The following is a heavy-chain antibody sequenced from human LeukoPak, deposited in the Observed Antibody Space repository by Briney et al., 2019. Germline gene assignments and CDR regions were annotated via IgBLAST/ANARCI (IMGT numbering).Heavy chain of an antibody. V-gene: IGHV3-21*01. J-gene: IGHJ4*02. CDR1: GFTFSSYS. D-gene: IGHD6-6*01. CDR2: ISSSSSYI. CDR3: ARDMGDSSSSRGYFDY. Sequence: GESLRLSCAASGFTFSSYSMNWVRQAPGKGLEWVSSISSSSSYIYYADSVKGRFTISRDNAKNSLYLQMNSLRAEDTAVYYCARDMGDSSSSRGYFDYWGQGTLVTVSS.